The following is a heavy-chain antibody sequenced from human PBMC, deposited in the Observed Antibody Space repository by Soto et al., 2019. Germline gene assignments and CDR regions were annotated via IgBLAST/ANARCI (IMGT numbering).Heavy chain of an antibody. CDR1: GLILRNYW. CDR2: IKEDGSEK. V-gene: IGHV3-7*03. J-gene: IGHJ5*02. Sequence: GGSLRLSCAVSGLILRNYWLSWVRQAPGMWLQWVASIKEDGSEKYYVDPVKGRFTISRENAKNSLYLQMNSLRAEDTAVYYCARYPSLGPWCQGILVPVFS. CDR3: ARYPSLGP. D-gene: IGHD6-6*01.